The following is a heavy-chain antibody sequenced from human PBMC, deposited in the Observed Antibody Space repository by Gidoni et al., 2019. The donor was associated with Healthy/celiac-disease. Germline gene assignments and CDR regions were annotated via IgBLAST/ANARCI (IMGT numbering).Heavy chain of an antibody. CDR2: MSGRGGST. Sequence: EVQLLESGGGLVQPGGSLRLSCAASGLTFSSYAMSWVRQGPGQGLDWVSAMSGRGGSTYYADSVNGRFTISRDNSKNKLYLQMNSLRAEDTAVYYCAKGREQSGYSYGYDFDYWGQGTLVTVSS. CDR3: AKGREQSGYSYGYDFDY. D-gene: IGHD5-18*01. V-gene: IGHV3-23*01. CDR1: GLTFSSYA. J-gene: IGHJ4*02.